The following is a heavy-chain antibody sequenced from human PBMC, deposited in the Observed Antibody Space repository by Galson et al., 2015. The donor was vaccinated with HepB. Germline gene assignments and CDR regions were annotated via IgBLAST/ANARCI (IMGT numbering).Heavy chain of an antibody. Sequence: QSGAEVKKPGESLRISCKGSGYSFTSYWISWVRQMPGKGLEWMGRIDPSDSYTNHSPSFQGHVTISADKSISTAYLQWSSLKASDTAMYYCARLHPRVLLWFGAVVAFDIWGQGTMVTVSS. V-gene: IGHV5-10-1*01. J-gene: IGHJ3*02. CDR2: IDPSDSYT. CDR3: ARLHPRVLLWFGAVVAFDI. CDR1: GYSFTSYW. D-gene: IGHD3-10*01.